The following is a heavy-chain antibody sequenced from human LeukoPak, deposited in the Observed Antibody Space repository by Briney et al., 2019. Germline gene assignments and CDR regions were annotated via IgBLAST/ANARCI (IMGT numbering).Heavy chain of an antibody. V-gene: IGHV4-34*01. CDR3: VRGSTLRHYQY. CDR1: GGSFSGYY. Sequence: SETLSLTCAVYGGSFSGYYWSWIRQPPGKGLEWIGEINHSGSTNYNPSLKSRVTVSVDTSKNQFSLNLSSVTAADTAVYYCVRGSTLRHYQYWGQGTLVTVSS. J-gene: IGHJ4*02. CDR2: INHSGST. D-gene: IGHD3-16*01.